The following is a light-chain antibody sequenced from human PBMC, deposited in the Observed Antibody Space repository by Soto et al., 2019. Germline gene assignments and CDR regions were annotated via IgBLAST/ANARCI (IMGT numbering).Light chain of an antibody. CDR1: SSDVGSYNL. V-gene: IGLV2-23*01. CDR3: QTWGSGIVV. CDR2: EGS. Sequence: QSALTQPASVSGSPGQSITISCTGTSSDVGSYNLVSWYQQHPGKAPKLMIYEGSKRPSGVSNRFSGSKSGNTASLTISSLQSEDEADYYCQTWGSGIVVFGGGTKLTVL. J-gene: IGLJ2*01.